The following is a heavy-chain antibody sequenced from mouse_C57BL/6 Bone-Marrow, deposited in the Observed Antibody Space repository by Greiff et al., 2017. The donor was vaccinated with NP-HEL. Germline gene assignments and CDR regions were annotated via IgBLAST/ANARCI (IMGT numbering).Heavy chain of an antibody. CDR3: ARRSYVRRDY. J-gene: IGHJ2*01. CDR2: LFPGSVIP. V-gene: IGHV1-75*01. Sequence: QVPLQQSGPELVKPGASVKISCKASGYTFTDYYITWVKQRPGQGLEWIGWLFPGSVIPYYTEKFKGKATLTVDKSSSTAYMLLSSLTSEDSAVYFCARRSYVRRDYWGQGTTLTVSS. CDR1: GYTFTDYY. D-gene: IGHD1-1*01.